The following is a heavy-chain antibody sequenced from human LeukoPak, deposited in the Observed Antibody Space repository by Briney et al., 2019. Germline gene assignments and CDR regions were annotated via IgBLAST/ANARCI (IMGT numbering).Heavy chain of an antibody. D-gene: IGHD2-8*01. Sequence: ASVKVSCKASGYTFTSYYMHWVRQAPGQGLEWMGIINPSGGSTSYAQKFQGRVTMTRDTSTSTVYMELSSLRSEDTAVYYCAKDSDIVLMVYALLGPSIDYWGQGTLVTVSS. J-gene: IGHJ4*02. V-gene: IGHV1-46*01. CDR2: INPSGGST. CDR1: GYTFTSYY. CDR3: AKDSDIVLMVYALLGPSIDY.